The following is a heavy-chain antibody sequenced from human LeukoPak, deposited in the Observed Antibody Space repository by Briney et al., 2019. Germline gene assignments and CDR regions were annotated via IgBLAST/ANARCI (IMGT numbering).Heavy chain of an antibody. CDR1: GFTFSSYG. CDR2: ISYDGSNK. D-gene: IGHD4-17*01. V-gene: IGHV3-30*18. Sequence: PGGSLRLSCAASGFTFSSYGMHWVRQAPGKGLEWVAAISYDGSNKYYADSVKGRFTISRDNSKITLYLQMNSLRAEDTAVYYCAKDRLSNGDPAAYWGQGTLVTVSS. J-gene: IGHJ4*02. CDR3: AKDRLSNGDPAAY.